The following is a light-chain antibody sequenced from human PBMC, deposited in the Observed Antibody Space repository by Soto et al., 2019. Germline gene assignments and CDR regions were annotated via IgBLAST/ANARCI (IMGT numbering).Light chain of an antibody. CDR1: HTISRY. J-gene: IGKJ2*01. CDR2: AAS. V-gene: IGKV1-39*01. Sequence: DTQMTQSPSSLSASVGDRVTITCRASHTISRYLSWYQQQPGKAPKLLVYAASTLQGGVPSRFSGSGAGTDFTLTISGLQPEDSATYYCQQTYTAPYTFGQGTKLEIK. CDR3: QQTYTAPYT.